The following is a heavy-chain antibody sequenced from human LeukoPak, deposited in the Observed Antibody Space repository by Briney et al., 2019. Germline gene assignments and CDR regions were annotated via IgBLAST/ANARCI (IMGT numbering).Heavy chain of an antibody. CDR2: ISWNSGSI. CDR3: AKGVDSSNPFFDY. CDR1: GFTFDDYA. V-gene: IGHV3-9*01. Sequence: QTGGSLRLSCAASGFTFDDYAMHWVRQAPGKGLEWVSGISWNSGSIGYADSVKGRFTISRDNAKNSLYLQMNSLRAEDTALYYCAKGVDSSNPFFDYWGQGTLVTVSS. D-gene: IGHD3-22*01. J-gene: IGHJ4*02.